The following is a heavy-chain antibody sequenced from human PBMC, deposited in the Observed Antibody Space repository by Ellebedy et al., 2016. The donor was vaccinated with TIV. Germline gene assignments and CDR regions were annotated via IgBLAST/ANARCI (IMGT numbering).Heavy chain of an antibody. CDR3: TRESFRYFDWDL. Sequence: GESLKISCVASGFSFSTYGMHWVRQAPGKGLEWVAFKRFDGRMEYNGDSVEGRFTITRDNAKKTVYLEMRRLRSEDTAVYYCTRESFRYFDWDLWGQGTLVTVSS. J-gene: IGHJ5*02. V-gene: IGHV3-30*02. CDR2: KRFDGRME. CDR1: GFSFSTYG. D-gene: IGHD3-9*01.